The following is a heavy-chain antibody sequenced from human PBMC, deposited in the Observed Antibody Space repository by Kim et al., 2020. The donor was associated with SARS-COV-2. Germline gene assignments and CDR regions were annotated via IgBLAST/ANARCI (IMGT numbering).Heavy chain of an antibody. CDR3: AKRAPPRGLISSGYYLDY. V-gene: IGHV3-23*01. D-gene: IGHD3-22*01. J-gene: IGHJ4*02. Sequence: VQGRFTIARDNSKNTLYLQMNSLRAEDTAVYYCAKRAPPRGLISSGYYLDYWGQGTLVTVSS.